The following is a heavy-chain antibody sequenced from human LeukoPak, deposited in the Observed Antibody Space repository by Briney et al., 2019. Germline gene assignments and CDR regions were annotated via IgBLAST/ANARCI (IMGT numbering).Heavy chain of an antibody. V-gene: IGHV3-11*01. CDR3: AKPLPSCSSTSCYYYGMDV. D-gene: IGHD2-2*01. CDR1: GFVFRDYY. CDR2: IGDSGSTV. J-gene: IGHJ6*02. Sequence: KTGGSLRLSCAASGFVFRDYYMIWIRQAPGKGPEWVAFIGDSGSTVYYADSVEGRFTISRDNAKSSLSLHMTSLRAEDTAVYYCAKPLPSCSSTSCYYYGMDVWGQGTTVTVSS.